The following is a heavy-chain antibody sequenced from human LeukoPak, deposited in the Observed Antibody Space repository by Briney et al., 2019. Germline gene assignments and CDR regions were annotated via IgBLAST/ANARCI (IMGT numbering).Heavy chain of an antibody. CDR3: ARVLSISSGYPDY. V-gene: IGHV3-48*02. J-gene: IGHJ4*02. D-gene: IGHD3-22*01. Sequence: GGSLRLSCAASGFTFSTYSMKWVRQAPGKGLEWISYITGSGTTMYYAVSVKGRFTISRDNAKNSLHLQMHSLRDEDTAVYYCARVLSISSGYPDYWGQGTLVTVSS. CDR2: ITGSGTTM. CDR1: GFTFSTYS.